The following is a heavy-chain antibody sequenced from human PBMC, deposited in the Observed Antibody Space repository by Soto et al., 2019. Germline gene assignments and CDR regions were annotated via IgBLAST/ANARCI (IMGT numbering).Heavy chain of an antibody. CDR2: IYYSGST. CDR1: GGSISSGGYY. J-gene: IGHJ4*02. V-gene: IGHV4-31*03. CDR3: ARADYYDSSGYAWYY. Sequence: SETLSLTCTASGGSISSGGYYWSWIRRHPGKGLEWIGYIYYSGSTYYNPSLKSRVTISVDTSKNQFSLKLSSVTAADTAVYYCARADYYDSSGYAWYYWGQGTLVTVSS. D-gene: IGHD3-22*01.